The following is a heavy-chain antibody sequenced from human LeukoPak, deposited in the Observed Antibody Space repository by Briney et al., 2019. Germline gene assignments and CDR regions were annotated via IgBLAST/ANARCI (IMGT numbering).Heavy chain of an antibody. D-gene: IGHD3-22*01. CDR2: ISTSGSPI. J-gene: IGHJ4*02. V-gene: IGHV3-48*03. CDR1: GFTFSSYE. CDR3: ARRGFYDTSGYLFDY. Sequence: PGGSLRLSCAASGFTFSSYEMNWVRQAPGKGLEWVSYISTSGSPIDYGNSVKGRFTISRDNAKNSLYLQMNSLRAEDTALYYCARRGFYDTSGYLFDYWGQGTLVTVPS.